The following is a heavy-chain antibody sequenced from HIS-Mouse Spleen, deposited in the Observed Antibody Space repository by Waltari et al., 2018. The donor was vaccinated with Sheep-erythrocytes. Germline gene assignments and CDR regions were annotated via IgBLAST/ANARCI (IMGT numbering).Heavy chain of an antibody. D-gene: IGHD1-1*01. CDR3: AKVRTVNYWYFDL. J-gene: IGHJ2*01. CDR2: RLNDGSNK. Sequence: QVQLVESGGGVVQPGRSLRLSCAASGFTFSSYGMHWVRQAPGKGLEWVEVRLNDGSNKYYADSVKGRVTISRDNSKNTLYLQMNSLRAEDTAVYYCAKVRTVNYWYFDLWGRGTLVTVSS. V-gene: IGHV3-30*18. CDR1: GFTFSSYG.